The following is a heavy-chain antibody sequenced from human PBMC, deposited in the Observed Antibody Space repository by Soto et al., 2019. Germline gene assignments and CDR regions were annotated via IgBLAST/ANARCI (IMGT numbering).Heavy chain of an antibody. D-gene: IGHD2-15*01. CDR2: IYYSGST. V-gene: IGHV4-31*11. CDR3: ARMIVEGYCSGGSCYSRPGHFQH. CDR1: GGSFSGYY. Sequence: SETLSLTCAVYGGSFSGYYWSWILQHPWKGLEWIGYIYYSGSTYYNPSLKSRVTISVDTSKNQFSLKLSSVTAADTAVYYCARMIVEGYCSGGSCYSRPGHFQHWGQGTLVTVSS. J-gene: IGHJ1*01.